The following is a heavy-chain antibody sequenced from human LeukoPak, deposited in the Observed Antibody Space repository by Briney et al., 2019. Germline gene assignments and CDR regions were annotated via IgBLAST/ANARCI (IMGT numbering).Heavy chain of an antibody. Sequence: GASVKVSCKASGYTFTSYYMHWVRQAPGQGLEWMGIINPSGGSTSYAQKFQGRVTMTRDTSTSTVYMELSSLRSEDTAVYYCARGFNDFWSGSQLEYWGQGTLVTVSS. CDR3: ARGFNDFWSGSQLEY. CDR1: GYTFTSYY. D-gene: IGHD3-3*01. J-gene: IGHJ4*02. CDR2: INPSGGST. V-gene: IGHV1-46*01.